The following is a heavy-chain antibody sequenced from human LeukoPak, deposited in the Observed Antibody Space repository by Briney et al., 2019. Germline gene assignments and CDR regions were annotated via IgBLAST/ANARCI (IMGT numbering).Heavy chain of an antibody. CDR1: GYSFTSYW. V-gene: IGHV5-51*01. D-gene: IGHD3-9*01. CDR2: IYPGDSDT. CDR3: ARSRGDILTGYYRGYYYGMDV. J-gene: IGHJ6*02. Sequence: GESLKISCKGSGYSFTSYWIGWVRQMPGKGLEWVGIIYPGDSDTRYSPSFQGQVTISADKSISTAYLQWSSLKASDTAMYYCARSRGDILTGYYRGYYYGMDVWGQGTTVTVSS.